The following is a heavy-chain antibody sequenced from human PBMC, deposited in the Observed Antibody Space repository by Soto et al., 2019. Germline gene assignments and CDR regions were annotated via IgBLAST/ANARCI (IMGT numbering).Heavy chain of an antibody. CDR3: ASGSAMGADH. Sequence: SVKVSCKASGVTSSTHTITWVRQAPGQGLEWMGGIIPLFGTGHKAQKFQGRITIIADKSTSAAYMELSSLRSEDTAVYFCASGSAMGADHWGQGTLVTVSS. V-gene: IGHV1-69*06. J-gene: IGHJ5*02. CDR2: IIPLFGTG. CDR1: GVTSSTHT. D-gene: IGHD5-18*01.